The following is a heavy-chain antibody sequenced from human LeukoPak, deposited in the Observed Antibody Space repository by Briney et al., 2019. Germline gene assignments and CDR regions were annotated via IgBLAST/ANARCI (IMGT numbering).Heavy chain of an antibody. CDR3: ASEDSSGWYTGGDY. CDR1: GGSISSSSYY. D-gene: IGHD6-19*01. CDR2: IYYSGNT. V-gene: IGHV4-39*01. J-gene: IGHJ4*02. Sequence: PSETLSLXCTVSGGSISSSSYYWGWIRQPPGKGLEWIGSIYYSGNTYYNPSLKSRVTISVDTSKNQFSLKLSSVTAADTAVYYCASEDSSGWYTGGDYWGQGTLVTVSS.